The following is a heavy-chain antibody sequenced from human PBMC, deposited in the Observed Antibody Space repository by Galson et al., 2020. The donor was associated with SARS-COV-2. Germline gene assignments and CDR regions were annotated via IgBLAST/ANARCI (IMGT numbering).Heavy chain of an antibody. CDR2: IDWDGDK. CDR1: GFSLSARAMC. Sequence: EYGPTLVKPTQTLTLTCTFSGFSLSARAMCVSWLRQPPGKALEWLARIDWDGDKHYSTSLKTRHTISKDTSKNQVVLTMTNTDLVDTATYYCARVYYYGSGNYAIDVWGQGTKVTVSS. V-gene: IGHV2-70*11. D-gene: IGHD3-10*01. J-gene: IGHJ3*01. CDR3: ARVYYYGSGNYAIDV.